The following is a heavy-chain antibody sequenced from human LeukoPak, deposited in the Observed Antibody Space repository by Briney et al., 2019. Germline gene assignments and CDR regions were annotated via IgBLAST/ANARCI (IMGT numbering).Heavy chain of an antibody. Sequence: GGSLRLSCAASGFTFSHYAMNWVRQAPGKGLEWVSGISGSGGSTFYADSVKGRFTISRDNSKNTLYLQMNSLRAEDTAVYYCAKASILGTSFDYWGQEPWSPSPQ. CDR1: GFTFSHYA. D-gene: IGHD2-21*01. J-gene: IGHJ4*01. CDR2: ISGSGGST. V-gene: IGHV3-23*01. CDR3: AKASILGTSFDY.